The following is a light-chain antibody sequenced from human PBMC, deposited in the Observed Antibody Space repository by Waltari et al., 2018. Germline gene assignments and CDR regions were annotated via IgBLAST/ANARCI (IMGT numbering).Light chain of an antibody. CDR2: DVS. CDR3: SSFTSSTTGI. Sequence: SALTQPDSVSGSPGQSITIPCSGISSDSGGYNYVSWYQQHPGEAPNVIIYDVSNRPSGVSNRFSGSKSGSSASLTISGLQAEDEADYYCSSFTSSTTGIFGGGTKLTVL. V-gene: IGLV2-14*01. J-gene: IGLJ2*01. CDR1: SSDSGGYNY.